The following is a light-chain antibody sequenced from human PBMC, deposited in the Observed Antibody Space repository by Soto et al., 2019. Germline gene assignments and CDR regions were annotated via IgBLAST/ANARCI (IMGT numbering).Light chain of an antibody. CDR3: ELYLGSGISV. CDR1: SGSVSTHYY. CDR2: NTN. Sequence: QTVVTQEPSFSVSPGGTVTLTCGFTSGSVSTHYYPSWYQQTPGQAPRTLIYNTNTRSSGVPDRFSGSILGNKAALTITGAQADDESDYYRELYLGSGISVFGTGTKLTVL. J-gene: IGLJ1*01. V-gene: IGLV8-61*01.